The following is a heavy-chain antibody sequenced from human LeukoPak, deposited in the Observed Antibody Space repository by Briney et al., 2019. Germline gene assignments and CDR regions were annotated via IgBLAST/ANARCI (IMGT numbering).Heavy chain of an antibody. CDR3: AKDPFARYNKGYTFDY. D-gene: IGHD5-24*01. V-gene: IGHV3-30*18. J-gene: IGHJ4*02. CDR2: ISYDGKNK. CDR1: GFTFSNYG. Sequence: PGTSLRLSCAASGFTFSNYGMHWVRQAPGKGLEWVAVISYDGKNKEYSDSVKGRFTTSRDNSKNTVSLEMNGLRGEDTAVYYCAKDPFARYNKGYTFDYWGQGILVSVSS.